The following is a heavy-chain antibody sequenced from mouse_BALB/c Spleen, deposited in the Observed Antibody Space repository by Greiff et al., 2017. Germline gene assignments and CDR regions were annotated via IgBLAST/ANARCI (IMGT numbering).Heavy chain of an antibody. J-gene: IGHJ1*01. Sequence: EVQLQESGPGLVKPSQSLSLTCSVTGYSITSGYYWNWIRQFPGNKLEWMGYISYDGSNNYNPSLKNRISITRDTSKNQFFLKLNSVTTEDTATYYCARDSNYRYEGYFDAWGAGTTVTVSS. CDR3: ARDSNYRYEGYFDA. V-gene: IGHV3-6*02. D-gene: IGHD2-14*01. CDR1: GYSITSGYY. CDR2: ISYDGSN.